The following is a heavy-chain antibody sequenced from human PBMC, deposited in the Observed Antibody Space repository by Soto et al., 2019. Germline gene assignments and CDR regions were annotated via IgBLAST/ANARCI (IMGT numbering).Heavy chain of an antibody. CDR3: AKVHVMVMAGSTFDY. CDR1: GYSISGPSY. J-gene: IGHJ4*01. Sequence: SETLSLTCSVSGYSISGPSYWAWIRQPPGKGPEWIASIYHGGTTFYNPSLKSRITISVDTSNNQFSLKLTSVTAADTAVYYCAKVHVMVMAGSTFDYWGHGTLVTVSS. D-gene: IGHD6-19*01. CDR2: IYHGGTT. V-gene: IGHV4-38-2*02.